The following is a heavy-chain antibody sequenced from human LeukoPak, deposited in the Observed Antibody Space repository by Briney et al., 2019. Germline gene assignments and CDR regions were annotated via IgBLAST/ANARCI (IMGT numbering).Heavy chain of an antibody. V-gene: IGHV4-59*01. CDR1: GGSISSYY. Sequence: SETLSLTCTVSGGSISSYYWSWIRQPPGKGPEWIGYIHYSGSTNYNPSLRSRVTISLDTSKKQFSLKLSSVTAADTAVYYCAASLYDSSGYYPDYFDYWGQGTLATVSS. CDR3: AASLYDSSGYYPDYFDY. D-gene: IGHD3-22*01. CDR2: IHYSGST. J-gene: IGHJ4*02.